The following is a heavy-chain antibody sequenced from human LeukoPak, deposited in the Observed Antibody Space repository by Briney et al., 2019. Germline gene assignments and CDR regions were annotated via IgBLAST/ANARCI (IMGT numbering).Heavy chain of an antibody. Sequence: GGSLRLSCSASGLSFSNYAMHCVRQAPGKGLEYVSAISSNGGSTYYADSVKGRFTISRDNSKNSLYLQMNSLRVEDTALYYCARSGYDSGLDYWGQGTLVTVSS. CDR1: GLSFSNYA. D-gene: IGHD6-19*01. CDR3: ARSGYDSGLDY. J-gene: IGHJ4*02. CDR2: ISSNGGST. V-gene: IGHV3-64*04.